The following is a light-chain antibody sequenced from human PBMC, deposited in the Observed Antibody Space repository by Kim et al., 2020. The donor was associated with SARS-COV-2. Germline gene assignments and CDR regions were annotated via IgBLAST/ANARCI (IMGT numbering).Light chain of an antibody. Sequence: ASIGDRVTITCRASQSNSNWLAWYQQKPGKAPKLLIYKSSTLQSGVPSRFSASGSDTEFSLTIGSLQPDDFGTYYCQQYNTYPWTFGQGTKVDIK. CDR1: QSNSNW. CDR3: QQYNTYPWT. J-gene: IGKJ1*01. V-gene: IGKV1-5*03. CDR2: KSS.